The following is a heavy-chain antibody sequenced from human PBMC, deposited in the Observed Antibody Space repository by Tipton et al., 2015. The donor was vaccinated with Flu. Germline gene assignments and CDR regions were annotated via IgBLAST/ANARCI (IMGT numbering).Heavy chain of an antibody. CDR2: ISYDGSNK. D-gene: IGHD3-10*01. V-gene: IGHV3-30*18. Sequence: SLRLSCAASGFTFSSYGMHWVRQAPGKGLEWVAVISYDGSNKYYADSVKGRFTISRDSSKNTLYLQMNSLRAEDTAVYYCANGLLWFGESDAFDIWGQGTMVTVSS. CDR1: GFTFSSYG. J-gene: IGHJ3*02. CDR3: ANGLLWFGESDAFDI.